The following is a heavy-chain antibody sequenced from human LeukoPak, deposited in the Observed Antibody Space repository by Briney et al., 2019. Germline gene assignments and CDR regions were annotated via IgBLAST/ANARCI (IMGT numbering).Heavy chain of an antibody. J-gene: IGHJ3*02. CDR3: ARDDSYDSSIHAFDI. CDR1: GYTFTSYG. D-gene: IGHD3-22*01. CDR2: ISAYNGNT. Sequence: ASVKVSCKASGYTFTSYGISWVRQAPGQGLEWMGWISAYNGNTNYAQKLQGRVTMTTDTSTSTAYMELRSLRSDDTAVYYCARDDSYDSSIHAFDIWGQGTMVTVSS. V-gene: IGHV1-18*01.